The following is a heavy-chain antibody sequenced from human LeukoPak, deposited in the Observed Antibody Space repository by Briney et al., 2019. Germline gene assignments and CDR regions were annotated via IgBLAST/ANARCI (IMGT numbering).Heavy chain of an antibody. V-gene: IGHV1-18*01. D-gene: IGHD6-13*01. CDR2: ISAYNGNT. J-gene: IGHJ5*02. CDR3: ARVLGQQLVRGWFDP. Sequence: GASVKVSCKASGYTFTSYGISWVRQAPGQGLEWMGWISAYNGNTNYAQKLQGRVTMTTDTSTSTAYMELRSLRSDDTAVYYCARVLGQQLVRGWFDPWGQGTLVTVSS. CDR1: GYTFTSYG.